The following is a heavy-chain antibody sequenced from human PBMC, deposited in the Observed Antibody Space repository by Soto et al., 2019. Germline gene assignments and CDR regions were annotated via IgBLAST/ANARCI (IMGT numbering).Heavy chain of an antibody. CDR2: IKQDGSEK. V-gene: IGHV3-7*01. D-gene: IGHD5-12*01. J-gene: IGHJ4*02. CDR3: ASVAI. Sequence: EVQLVESGGGLVQPGGSLRLSCAASGFTFSNYWMSWVRQAPGKGLEWVTNIKQDGSEKNYVDSVKGRFTISRDNAKNSLDLQMNSLRAEDTAVYYCASVAIWGQGTPVTVSS. CDR1: GFTFSNYW.